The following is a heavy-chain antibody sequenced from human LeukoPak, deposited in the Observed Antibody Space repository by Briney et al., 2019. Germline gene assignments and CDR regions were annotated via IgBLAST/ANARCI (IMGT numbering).Heavy chain of an antibody. J-gene: IGHJ4*02. CDR1: GGSISSYY. CDR2: IYYSGST. D-gene: IGHD4-17*01. V-gene: IGHV4-59*01. Sequence: SETLSLTCTVSGGSISSYYWSWIRQPPGKGLEWIGYIYYSGSTNYNPSLKSRVTISVDTSKNRFSLKLSSVTAADTAVYYCARGTTVTLPGYWGQGTLVTVSS. CDR3: ARGTTVTLPGY.